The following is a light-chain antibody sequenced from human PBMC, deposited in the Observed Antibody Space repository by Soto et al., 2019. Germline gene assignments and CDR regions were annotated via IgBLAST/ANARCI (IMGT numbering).Light chain of an antibody. CDR1: QDIRNF. Sequence: DIQMTQSPTSLSASVGDRVTITCRASQDIRNFVAWYQQKPGKAPKLLIYAASTLQSGVPSRFSGSGSGTDFTLTINSLQPAHAATYSCQKYSSVPVFGPGTKVEIK. CDR2: AAS. V-gene: IGKV1-27*01. J-gene: IGKJ3*01. CDR3: QKYSSVPV.